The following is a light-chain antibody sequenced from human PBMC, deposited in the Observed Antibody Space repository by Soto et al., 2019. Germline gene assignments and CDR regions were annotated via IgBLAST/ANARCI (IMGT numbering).Light chain of an antibody. V-gene: IGLV3-21*04. CDR1: NIGSKS. Sequence: SYELTQPPSVSVAPGKTARITCGGNNIGSKSVHWYQQKPGQAPMLVIYYDSDRPSGIPGRFSGSNSGNTATLTISRVEAGDEADYYCQVWDSSSDHVVFGGGTKVTVL. CDR2: YDS. CDR3: QVWDSSSDHVV. J-gene: IGLJ2*01.